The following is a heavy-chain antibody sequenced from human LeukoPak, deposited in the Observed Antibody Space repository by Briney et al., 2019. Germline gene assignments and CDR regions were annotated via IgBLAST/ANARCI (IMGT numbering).Heavy chain of an antibody. V-gene: IGHV3-7*01. D-gene: IGHD1-1*01. CDR3: ATPTAGTWHFDY. CDR2: IKQDASER. Sequence: GSLRLSCAASGFTFSSYWMTWVRQAPGKGLEWVANIKQDASERYYVDSVKGRFTISRDNAKNSLYLQMNSLRAEDTAVYYCATPTAGTWHFDYWGQGTLVTVSS. J-gene: IGHJ4*02. CDR1: GFTFSSYW.